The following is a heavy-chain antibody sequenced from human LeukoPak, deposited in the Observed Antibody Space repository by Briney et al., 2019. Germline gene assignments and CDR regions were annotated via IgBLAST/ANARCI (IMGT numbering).Heavy chain of an antibody. D-gene: IGHD3-10*01. CDR1: GFTFSIYS. Sequence: GGSLRLSCAASGFTFSIYSMNWVRQAPGKGLDWVSSISSSSSYIYYADSVKGRFTISRDNAKNSLYLQMNSLRAEDTAVYYCARGVWFGDFSWFDPWGQGTLVTVSS. CDR2: ISSSSSYI. J-gene: IGHJ5*02. CDR3: ARGVWFGDFSWFDP. V-gene: IGHV3-21*01.